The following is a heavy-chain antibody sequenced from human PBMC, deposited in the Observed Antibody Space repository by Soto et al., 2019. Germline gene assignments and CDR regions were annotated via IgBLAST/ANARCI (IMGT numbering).Heavy chain of an antibody. J-gene: IGHJ6*02. D-gene: IGHD3-9*01. V-gene: IGHV3-33*01. CDR2: IWYDGSNK. CDR3: ARDGYFDWLLDPARDYYGMDV. CDR1: GFTFSSYG. Sequence: PGGSLRLSCAASGFTFSSYGMHWVRQAPGKGLEWVAVIWYDGSNKYYADSVKGRFTISRDNSKNTLYLQMNSLRAEDTAVYYCARDGYFDWLLDPARDYYGMDVWGQGTTVTVSS.